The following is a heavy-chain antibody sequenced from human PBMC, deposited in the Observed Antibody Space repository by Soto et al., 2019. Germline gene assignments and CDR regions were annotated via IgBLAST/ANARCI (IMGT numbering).Heavy chain of an antibody. CDR2: INHSGST. J-gene: IGHJ6*02. CDR1: GGSFSGYY. CDR3: ARGGPLYGQNYYYYYGMDV. Sequence: SETLSLTCGVYGGSFSGYYWSWIRQPPGKGLEWIGEINHSGSTNDNPSLKSRVTISVDTSKNQFSLKLSSVTAADTAVYYCARGGPLYGQNYYYYYGMDVWGQGTTVTVSS. D-gene: IGHD3-10*01. V-gene: IGHV4-34*01.